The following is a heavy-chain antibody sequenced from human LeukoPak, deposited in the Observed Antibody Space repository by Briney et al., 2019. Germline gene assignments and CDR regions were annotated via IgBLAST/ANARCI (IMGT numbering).Heavy chain of an antibody. V-gene: IGHV1-18*04. J-gene: IGHJ4*02. Sequence: ASVKVSCKASGYTFTSYGISWMRQAPGQGLEWMGWISAYNGNTNYAQKLQGRVTMTTDTSTSTAYMELRSLRSDDTAVYYCARDTNDYGYYGLLFDYWGQGTLVTVSS. D-gene: IGHD4-17*01. CDR1: GYTFTSYG. CDR3: ARDTNDYGYYGLLFDY. CDR2: ISAYNGNT.